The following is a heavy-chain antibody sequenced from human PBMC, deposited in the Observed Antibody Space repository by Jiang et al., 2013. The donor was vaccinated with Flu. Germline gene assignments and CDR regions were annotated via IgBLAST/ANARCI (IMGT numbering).Heavy chain of an antibody. J-gene: IGHJ4*02. CDR1: EFSFSTYD. CDR3: AKRSQAALVLDD. Sequence: VQLVESGGGLVQPGGSLRLSCAASASEFSFSTYDMNWVRQAPGKGLEWVSGISGSGGRTSYADSVKGRFTISRDNSNNSLSLQMNSLRAEDTALYYCAKRSQAALVLDDWGREPRSPSPQ. CDR2: ISGSGGRT. D-gene: IGHD6-6*01. V-gene: IGHV3-23*04.